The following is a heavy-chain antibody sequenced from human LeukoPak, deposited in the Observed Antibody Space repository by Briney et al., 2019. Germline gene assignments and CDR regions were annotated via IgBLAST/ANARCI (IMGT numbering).Heavy chain of an antibody. V-gene: IGHV3-23*01. D-gene: IGHD3-22*01. CDR1: GVSLSNYA. CDR2: ISSGGST. Sequence: GGSLRLSCVASGVSLSNYAMSWARQAPGKGLKWVSGISSGGSTYYADSVKGRFTISRDNSKNTLYLQMNSLRAEDTAVYYCAKSALDFYDSGGYSIYFDYWGQGILVTVSS. J-gene: IGHJ4*02. CDR3: AKSALDFYDSGGYSIYFDY.